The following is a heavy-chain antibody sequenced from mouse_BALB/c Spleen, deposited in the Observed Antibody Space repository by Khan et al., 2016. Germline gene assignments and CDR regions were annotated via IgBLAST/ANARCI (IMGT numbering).Heavy chain of an antibody. CDR2: ISYSGNT. D-gene: IGHD1-1*01. Sequence: VQLKESGPSLVKPSQTLSLTCSVTGDSITSGYWNWIRKFPGNKLEYMGYISYSGNTYYNPSLKSRISITRDTSKNQFYLQLDSVTTEDTATYYCARNYGSSLYAMDYWGQGTSVTVSS. J-gene: IGHJ4*01. V-gene: IGHV3-8*02. CDR3: ARNYGSSLYAMDY. CDR1: GDSITSGY.